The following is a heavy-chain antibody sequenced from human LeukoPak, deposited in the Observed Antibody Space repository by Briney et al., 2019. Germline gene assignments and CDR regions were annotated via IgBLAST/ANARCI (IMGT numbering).Heavy chain of an antibody. D-gene: IGHD6-13*01. Sequence: GGTLRLSCAASGFTFSSYAMHWVRQAPGKGLEWVAVISYDGSNKYYADSVKGRFTISRDNSENTLYLQMNSLRAEDTAVYYCAREFPGIAAAGTQGDMDVWGKGTTVTVSS. CDR1: GFTFSSYA. CDR2: ISYDGSNK. J-gene: IGHJ6*03. V-gene: IGHV3-30*04. CDR3: AREFPGIAAAGTQGDMDV.